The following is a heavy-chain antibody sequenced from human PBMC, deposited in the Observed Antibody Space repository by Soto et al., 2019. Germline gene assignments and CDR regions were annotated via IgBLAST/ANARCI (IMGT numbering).Heavy chain of an antibody. CDR3: AREWTTTVKHNWFDP. CDR2: IIPIFGTA. V-gene: IGHV1-69*13. Sequence: GASVKVSCKASGGTFSSYAISWVRQAPGQGLEWMGGIIPIFGTANYAQKFQGRVTITADESTSTAYMELSSLRSEDTAVYYCAREWTTTVKHNWFDPWGQGTLVTVSS. D-gene: IGHD4-17*01. CDR1: GGTFSSYA. J-gene: IGHJ5*02.